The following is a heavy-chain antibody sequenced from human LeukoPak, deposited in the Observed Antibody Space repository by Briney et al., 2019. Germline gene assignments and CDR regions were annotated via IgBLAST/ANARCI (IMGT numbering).Heavy chain of an antibody. V-gene: IGHV1-69*13. CDR1: GGTFSSYA. Sequence: SVKVSCKASGGTFSSYAISWVRQAPGQGLEWMGGIIPTFGTANYAQKFQGRVTITADESTSTAYMELSSLRSEDTAVYYCARGPAERYFDWLFKPRHNWFDPWGQGTLVTVSS. CDR3: ARGPAERYFDWLFKPRHNWFDP. D-gene: IGHD3-9*01. CDR2: IIPTFGTA. J-gene: IGHJ5*02.